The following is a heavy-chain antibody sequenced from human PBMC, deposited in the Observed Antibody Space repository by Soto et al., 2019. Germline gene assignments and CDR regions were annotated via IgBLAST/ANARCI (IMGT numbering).Heavy chain of an antibody. V-gene: IGHV4-61*01. D-gene: IGHD1-1*01. Sequence: SSETLSLTCTVSGGSVNSGYYYWGWIRQPPGKGLEWIGYIYYSGSSNYTPSLKSRVTISIDTSKNQFSLKMSSVTAADTALYYCARVERGTATTAVDAFDIWGPGTMVTVSS. CDR2: IYYSGSS. CDR1: GGSVNSGYYY. CDR3: ARVERGTATTAVDAFDI. J-gene: IGHJ3*02.